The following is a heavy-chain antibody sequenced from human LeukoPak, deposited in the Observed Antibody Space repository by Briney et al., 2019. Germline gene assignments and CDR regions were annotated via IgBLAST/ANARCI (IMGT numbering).Heavy chain of an antibody. CDR3: ARQRGYSGYDSKDYYYYYMDV. D-gene: IGHD5-12*01. CDR1: GFTFSSYS. J-gene: IGHJ6*03. CDR2: ISSSSSYI. V-gene: IGHV3-21*01. Sequence: GGSLRLSCAASGFTFSSYSMNWVRQAPGKGLEWVSSISSSSSYIYYADSVKGRFTISRDNAKNSLYLQMNSLRAEDTAVYYCARQRGYSGYDSKDYYYYYMDVWGKGTTVTVSS.